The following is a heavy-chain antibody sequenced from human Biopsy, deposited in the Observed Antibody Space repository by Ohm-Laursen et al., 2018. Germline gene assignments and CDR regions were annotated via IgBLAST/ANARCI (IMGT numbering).Heavy chain of an antibody. CDR1: GFTFRDYY. D-gene: IGHD3-10*01. V-gene: IGHV3-11*01. CDR2: ITNSGGTV. CDR3: ARPPWGHAYGYYNGMDV. Sequence: SLRLSCAASGFTFRDYYMIWIRQPPGKGLEWVSYITNSGGTVYYGDSVKGRFTVSRDNAKNSLYLQMDRLRAEDTAVYYCARPPWGHAYGYYNGMDVWGQGTTVTVSS. J-gene: IGHJ6*02.